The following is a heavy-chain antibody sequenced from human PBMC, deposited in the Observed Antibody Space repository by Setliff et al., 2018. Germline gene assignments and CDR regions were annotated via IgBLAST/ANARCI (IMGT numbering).Heavy chain of an antibody. CDR1: GGSFSSYY. CDR2: IYYSGST. Sequence: SETLSLTCAVYGGSFSSYYWGWIRQPPGKGLEWIGSIYYSGSTYYNPSLKSRVTISVDTSKNQFSLKLSSVTAADTAVYYCARLAVPYYFDYWGQGTLVTAPQ. J-gene: IGHJ4*02. CDR3: ARLAVPYYFDY. V-gene: IGHV4-39*01. D-gene: IGHD4-17*01.